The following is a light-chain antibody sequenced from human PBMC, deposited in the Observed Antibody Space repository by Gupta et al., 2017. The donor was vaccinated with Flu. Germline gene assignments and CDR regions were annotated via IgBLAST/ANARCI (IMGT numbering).Light chain of an antibody. CDR2: GAS. Sequence: ELVLTQSPRTLSLAPGERVTLSCRASQSVSSRYLAWYQQKPGQAPRLLIHGASDRATGIPDRFTGGGSGKEFTLTISRLEPEDFAVYHCQQYGSLPSTFGQGTKVEIK. CDR1: QSVSSRY. CDR3: QQYGSLPST. V-gene: IGKV3-20*01. J-gene: IGKJ1*01.